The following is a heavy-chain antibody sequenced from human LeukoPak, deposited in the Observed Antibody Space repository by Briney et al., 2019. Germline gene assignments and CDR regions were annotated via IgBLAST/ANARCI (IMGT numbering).Heavy chain of an antibody. V-gene: IGHV3-48*03. J-gene: IGHJ4*02. CDR3: ASYHTLGYCSGGSCPQTYY. CDR1: GFTFSSYE. CDR2: ISSSGSTI. Sequence: PGGSLRLSCAASGFTFSSYEMNWVRQAPGKGMEWVSYISSSGSTIYYADSVKGRFTISRDNAKNSQYLQMNSLRAEDTAVYYCASYHTLGYCSGGSCPQTYYWGQGTLVTVSS. D-gene: IGHD2-15*01.